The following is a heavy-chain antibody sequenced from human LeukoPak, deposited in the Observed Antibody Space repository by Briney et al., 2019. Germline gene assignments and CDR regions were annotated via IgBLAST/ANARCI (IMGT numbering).Heavy chain of an antibody. CDR1: GFTFNSYA. CDR2: VLSDGSDQ. J-gene: IGHJ6*03. D-gene: IGHD2-21*02. Sequence: GGSLRLSCAASGFTFNSYAMEWVRQAPGKGLEWLAVVLSDGSDQYYGDSVQGRFTVSRDNSKNTLYLQMNSLRAEDTAVYYCARGTTALMDVWGKGTTVTVSS. CDR3: ARGTTALMDV. V-gene: IGHV3-30*04.